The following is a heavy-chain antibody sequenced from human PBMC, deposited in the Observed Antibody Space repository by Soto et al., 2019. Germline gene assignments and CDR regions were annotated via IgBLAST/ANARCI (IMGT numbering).Heavy chain of an antibody. CDR1: GGTFSSYA. J-gene: IGHJ1*01. Sequence: SVKVSCKASGGTFSSYAISWVRQAPGQGLEWMGGIIPIFGTANYAQKFQGRVTITADESTSTAYMELSSLRSEDTAVYYCARGGCSGGSCQGYFQHWGQGTLVTVSS. D-gene: IGHD2-15*01. CDR3: ARGGCSGGSCQGYFQH. CDR2: IIPIFGTA. V-gene: IGHV1-69*13.